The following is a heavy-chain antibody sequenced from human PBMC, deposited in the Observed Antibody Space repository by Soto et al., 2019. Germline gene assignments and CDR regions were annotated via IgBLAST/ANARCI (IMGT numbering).Heavy chain of an antibody. CDR1: GFTFSSYG. CDR2: ISKAGSNK. CDR3: AKDICIGGSYYVVDY. J-gene: IGHJ4*02. V-gene: IGHV3-30*18. D-gene: IGHD1-26*01. Sequence: QVQLVESGGVVVKPGRSLRLSCAASGFTFSSYGMHWVREAPGKGLEWVTGISKAGSNKYYVDSVKGRFTISRDNSKNTLNLQMNSLRAADAAVYYCAKDICIGGSYYVVDYGGQGTLVTVSS.